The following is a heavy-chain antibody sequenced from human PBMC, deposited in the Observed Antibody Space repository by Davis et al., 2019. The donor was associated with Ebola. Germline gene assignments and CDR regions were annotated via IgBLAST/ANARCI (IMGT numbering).Heavy chain of an antibody. D-gene: IGHD5-24*01. CDR2: ISYDGSNK. Sequence: GGSLRLSCAASGFSFSGYAMHWVRQAPGKGLEWVAVISYDGSNKYYADSVKGRFTISRDNSKNTLYLQMNSLRAEDTAVYYCARGDGYNYWDYWGQGTLVTVSS. V-gene: IGHV3-30*04. CDR1: GFSFSGYA. CDR3: ARGDGYNYWDY. J-gene: IGHJ4*02.